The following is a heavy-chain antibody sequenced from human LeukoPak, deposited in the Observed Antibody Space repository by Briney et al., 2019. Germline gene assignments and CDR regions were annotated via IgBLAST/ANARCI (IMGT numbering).Heavy chain of an antibody. CDR2: IYYSGNT. CDR3: ARDVSGYYEALGD. J-gene: IGHJ4*02. CDR1: GGSISSYY. V-gene: IGHV4-59*04. D-gene: IGHD3-9*01. Sequence: SETLSLTCTVSGGSISSYYWSWIRQPPGKGLEWIGSIYYSGNTYYNASLKSQVSISIDTSKNQFSLRLTSVTAADTAVYYCARDVSGYYEALGDWGQGTLVTVSS.